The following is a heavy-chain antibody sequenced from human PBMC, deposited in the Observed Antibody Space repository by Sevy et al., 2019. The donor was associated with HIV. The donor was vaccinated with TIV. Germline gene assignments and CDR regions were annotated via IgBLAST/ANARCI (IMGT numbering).Heavy chain of an antibody. CDR2: ISSWNSK. J-gene: IGHJ6*02. D-gene: IGHD2-2*03. CDR3: SRDWVLGYGMDV. CDR1: GFNFTTYT. Sequence: GAPRLSCGTSGFNFTTYTMDWVCQAPGKGLEWVSSISSWNSKYYADPVKGRFPISRDNAENSFYLQMKNLGAEDTAVYYCSRDWVLGYGMDVWGQGATVTVSS. V-gene: IGHV3-21*04.